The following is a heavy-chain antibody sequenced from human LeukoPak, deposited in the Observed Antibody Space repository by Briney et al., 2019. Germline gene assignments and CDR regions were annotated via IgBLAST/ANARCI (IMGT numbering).Heavy chain of an antibody. J-gene: IGHJ4*02. Sequence: ASVKVSCKASGYTFTSYAMHWVRQAPGQGLEWMGWINTNTGNPTYAQGFTGRFVFSLDTSVSTAHLQISSLKAGDTAVYYCARGSIIMVRGVITPFGYWGQGTLVTVSS. CDR1: GYTFTSYA. V-gene: IGHV7-4-1*02. CDR3: ARGSIIMVRGVITPFGY. D-gene: IGHD3-10*01. CDR2: INTNTGNP.